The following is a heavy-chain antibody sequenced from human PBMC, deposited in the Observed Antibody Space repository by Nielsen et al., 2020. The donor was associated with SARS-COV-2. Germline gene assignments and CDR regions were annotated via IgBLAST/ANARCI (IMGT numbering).Heavy chain of an antibody. CDR2: IYSGGST. D-gene: IGHD3-3*02. CDR1: GFTVSSNY. J-gene: IGHJ3*02. V-gene: IGHV3-66*01. Sequence: GESLRLSCAASGFTVSSNYMSWVRQAPGKGLEWVSVIYSGGSTYYADSVKGRFTISRDNSKNTLYLQMNSLRAEDTAVYYCARDLSKAFDIWGQGTMVTVSS. CDR3: ARDLSKAFDI.